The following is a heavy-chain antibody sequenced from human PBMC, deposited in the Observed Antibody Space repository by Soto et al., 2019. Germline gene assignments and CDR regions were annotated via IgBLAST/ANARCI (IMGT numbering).Heavy chain of an antibody. J-gene: IGHJ5*02. CDR1: GGTDGTYS. CDR2: IIPILSTT. V-gene: IGHV1-69*13. CDR3: ASRAMAVTWFDP. D-gene: IGHD6-19*01. Sequence: ASVKVSCKVSGGTDGTYSINWVRQAPGQGLEWMGAIIPILSTTNYAQRFQGRVTITADESTGTVYLELTSLKFEDTAVYYCASRAMAVTWFDPWGQGTLVTVSS.